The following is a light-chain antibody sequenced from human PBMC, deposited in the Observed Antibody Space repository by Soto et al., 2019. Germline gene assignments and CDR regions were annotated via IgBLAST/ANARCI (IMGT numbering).Light chain of an antibody. CDR1: SRDVGGYNY. Sequence: QSALTQPASVSGSPGQSITISCTGTSRDVGGYNYVSWHQQHPGKAPKVIITEVSNRPSGVSNRFSGSKSGNTASLTISGLQAEDEADYYCSSYISSSTFVVFGGGTNLTVL. V-gene: IGLV2-14*01. CDR3: SSYISSSTFVV. CDR2: EVS. J-gene: IGLJ2*01.